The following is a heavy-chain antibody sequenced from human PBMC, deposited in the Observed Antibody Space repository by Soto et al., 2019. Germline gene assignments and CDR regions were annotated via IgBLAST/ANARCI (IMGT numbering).Heavy chain of an antibody. CDR2: IYYSGST. D-gene: IGHD3-10*01. J-gene: IGHJ4*02. V-gene: IGHV4-30-4*01. Sequence: SETLSLTCTVSGGSISIGDYYWSWIRQPPGKGLEWIGYIYYSGSTYYNPSLKSRVTISVDTSKNQFSLKLSSVTAADTAVYYCAARSGSYYSPFDYWGQGTLVTVSS. CDR3: AARSGSYYSPFDY. CDR1: GGSISIGDYY.